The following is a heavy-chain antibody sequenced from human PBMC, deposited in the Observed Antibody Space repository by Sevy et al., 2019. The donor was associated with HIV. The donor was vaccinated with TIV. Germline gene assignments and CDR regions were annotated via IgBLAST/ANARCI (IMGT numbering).Heavy chain of an antibody. D-gene: IGHD3-10*01. CDR2: INSDGSNT. CDR1: GFTFSTYW. J-gene: IGHJ3*02. CDR3: GREMISMVPGVPDAFDI. Sequence: GGSLRLSCAASGFTFSTYWMHWVRQVPGKGLVWVSRINSDGSNTNYADSVKGRFTTSRDNAKNTVYLQMISLRADDTALYFCGREMISMVPGVPDAFDIWGHGTMVTVSS. V-gene: IGHV3-74*01.